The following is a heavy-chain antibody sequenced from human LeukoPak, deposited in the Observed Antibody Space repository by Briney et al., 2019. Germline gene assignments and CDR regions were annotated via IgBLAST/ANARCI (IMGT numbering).Heavy chain of an antibody. V-gene: IGHV3-74*01. J-gene: IGHJ4*02. D-gene: IGHD3-22*01. CDR1: GFTFSNYW. Sequence: GGSLRLSCAASGFTFSNYWMHWVRQVPGKGLVWVSRIYSDATYYADSVKGRFTISRDNAKNTLYLQMNSLRAEDTAVYYCARESYDSSGYYYGGGFDYWGQGTLVTASS. CDR2: IYSDAT. CDR3: ARESYDSSGYYYGGGFDY.